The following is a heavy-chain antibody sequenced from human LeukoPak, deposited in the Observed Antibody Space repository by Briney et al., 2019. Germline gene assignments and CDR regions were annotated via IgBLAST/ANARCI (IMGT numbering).Heavy chain of an antibody. Sequence: ASVKVSCKASGYTITGHYIHWVRQAPGQGLEWLGWLNPNSGGANSAQKFQGRVTMTRDKSINTAYMELARLRSDDTAVYYCARIQSGGNSGIDFWGQGTLVTVSS. CDR3: ARIQSGGNSGIDF. CDR1: GYTITGHY. D-gene: IGHD4-23*01. J-gene: IGHJ4*02. CDR2: LNPNSGGA. V-gene: IGHV1-2*02.